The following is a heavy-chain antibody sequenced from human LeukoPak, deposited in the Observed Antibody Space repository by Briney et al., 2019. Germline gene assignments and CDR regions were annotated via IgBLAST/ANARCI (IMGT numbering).Heavy chain of an antibody. J-gene: IGHJ2*01. V-gene: IGHV4-34*01. Sequence: SETLSLTCAVYGGSFSGYYWSWIRQPPGKGLEWIGEVTRSGRANSNPSLKSRVTISLDTAKNQFSLSLSSVTAADTAVYYCARLEQLVQDYWYFDLWGRGTLVTVSS. CDR2: VTRSGRA. CDR3: ARLEQLVQDYWYFDL. D-gene: IGHD6-13*01. CDR1: GGSFSGYY.